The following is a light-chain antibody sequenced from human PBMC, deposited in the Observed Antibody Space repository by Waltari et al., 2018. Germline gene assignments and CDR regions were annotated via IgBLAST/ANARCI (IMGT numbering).Light chain of an antibody. CDR1: QSITTS. CDR3: QQYKSYKT. Sequence: DIQMTQSPSTLSASVGDTVIISCRASQSITTSLAWYQQKPGKAPDVLIYGASNLESGVPSRFSGSGSGTEFTLTISSLQPYDFATYYCQQYKSYKTFGQGTTV. J-gene: IGKJ1*01. CDR2: GAS. V-gene: IGKV1-5*03.